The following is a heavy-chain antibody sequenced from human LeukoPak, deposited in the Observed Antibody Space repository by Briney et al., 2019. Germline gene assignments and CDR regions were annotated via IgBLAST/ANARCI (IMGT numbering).Heavy chain of an antibody. J-gene: IGHJ6*03. D-gene: IGHD3-22*01. CDR3: AREGHYYDSSGYPNYYYYYMDV. CDR1: GGSISSGSYY. Sequence: PSQTLSLTCTVSGGSISSGSYYWSWTRQPAGKGLEWIGRIYTSGSTNYNPSLKSRVTISVDTSKNQFSLKLCSVTAADTAVYYCAREGHYYDSSGYPNYYYYYMDVWGKGTTVTVSS. V-gene: IGHV4-61*02. CDR2: IYTSGST.